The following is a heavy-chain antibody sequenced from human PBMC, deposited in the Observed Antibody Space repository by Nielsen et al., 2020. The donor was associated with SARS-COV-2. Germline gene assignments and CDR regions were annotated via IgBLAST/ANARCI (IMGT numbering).Heavy chain of an antibody. V-gene: IGHV4-31*02. CDR3: ARDRWNDVPGPPIGSGEDDAFDI. CDR2: IYYSGST. Sequence: RQAPGKGLEWIGYIYYSGSTYYNPSLKSRVTISVDTSKNQFSLKLSSVTAADTAVYYCARDRWNDVPGPPIGSGEDDAFDIWGQGTMVTVSS. D-gene: IGHD1-1*01. J-gene: IGHJ3*02.